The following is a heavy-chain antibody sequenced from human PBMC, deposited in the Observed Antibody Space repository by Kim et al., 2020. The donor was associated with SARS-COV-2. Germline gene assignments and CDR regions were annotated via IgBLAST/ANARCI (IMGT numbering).Heavy chain of an antibody. Sequence: KGRFTISRDDSKNTAYLQMNSLKTEDTAVYYCTVPNIGYCSGGSCLGFDPWGQGTLVTVSS. CDR3: TVPNIGYCSGGSCLGFDP. V-gene: IGHV3-73*01. D-gene: IGHD2-15*01. J-gene: IGHJ5*02.